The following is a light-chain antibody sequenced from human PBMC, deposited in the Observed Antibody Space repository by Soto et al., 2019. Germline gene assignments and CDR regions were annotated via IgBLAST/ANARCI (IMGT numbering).Light chain of an antibody. J-gene: IGLJ1*01. CDR2: DVA. Sequence: QSALTQPASVSASPGQSITISRTGTSSDVGGSNFVSWYQQHPGKPPKLIIYDVATRPSGVSNRFSGSKSGSTASLIISRLQTEDEADYYCGSFTASTTYVFGSGTKLTVL. V-gene: IGLV2-14*03. CDR3: GSFTASTTYV. CDR1: SSDVGGSNF.